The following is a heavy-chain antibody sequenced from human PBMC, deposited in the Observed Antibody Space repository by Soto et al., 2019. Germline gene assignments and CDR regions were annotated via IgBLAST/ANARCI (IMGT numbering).Heavy chain of an antibody. V-gene: IGHV3-30*03. D-gene: IGHD2-2*01. Sequence: GGSLRLSCAASGFTFSSYAMNWVRQAPGKGLEWVALISYDGRYEYYLDSVKGRFTISRDNAKNSPYLQMNSLRAEDTAVYYCARDGALVVPAATFDYWGQGTLVTVSS. CDR1: GFTFSSYA. CDR3: ARDGALVVPAATFDY. CDR2: ISYDGRYE. J-gene: IGHJ4*02.